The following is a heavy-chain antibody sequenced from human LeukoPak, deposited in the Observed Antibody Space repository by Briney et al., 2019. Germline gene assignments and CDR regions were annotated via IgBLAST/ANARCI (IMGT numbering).Heavy chain of an antibody. CDR1: GFKFDDYG. CDR2: LNWKGGSI. D-gene: IGHD2-15*01. CDR3: ARWRYCSGGSCNPKTKYYFDY. J-gene: IGHJ4*02. V-gene: IGHV3-20*04. Sequence: GESLRLSCVASGFKFDDYGMSWVRQGPGKGLEWVSGLNWKGGSIGYADSVEGRFIISRDNAKNSLYLQMNSLRAEDTALYYCARWRYCSGGSCNPKTKYYFDYWGQGTLVTVSS.